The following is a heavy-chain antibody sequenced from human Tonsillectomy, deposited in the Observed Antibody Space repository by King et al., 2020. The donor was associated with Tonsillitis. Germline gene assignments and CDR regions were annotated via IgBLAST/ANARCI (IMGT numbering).Heavy chain of an antibody. D-gene: IGHD3-10*01. Sequence: VQLVESGGNMVQPGTSLRLSCAASGFIFSNYAMHWVRQAPGKGLEWVAVISYDGYNKYYADSVTGRFTISRDNSKSTLYLQMNGLRPEGAALYYCARVRYAMVRGGGSGYYSHWGQGTLVTVSS. CDR1: GFIFSNYA. CDR3: ARVRYAMVRGGGSGYYSH. V-gene: IGHV3-30*04. CDR2: ISYDGYNK. J-gene: IGHJ4*02.